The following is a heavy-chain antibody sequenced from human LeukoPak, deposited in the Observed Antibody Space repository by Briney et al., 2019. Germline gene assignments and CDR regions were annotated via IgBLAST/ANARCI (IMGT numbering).Heavy chain of an antibody. V-gene: IGHV1-69*05. Sequence: SVKVSCKASGGSFRTYAVYWVRQAPGQGLEWMGGIIPIFGTPNYAQKFQGRVTITTDESTSTAYMELSSLRSEDTAVYYCASLPSVQLERRINWFDPWGQGTLVTVSS. D-gene: IGHD1-1*01. CDR2: IIPIFGTP. CDR3: ASLPSVQLERRINWFDP. J-gene: IGHJ5*02. CDR1: GGSFRTYA.